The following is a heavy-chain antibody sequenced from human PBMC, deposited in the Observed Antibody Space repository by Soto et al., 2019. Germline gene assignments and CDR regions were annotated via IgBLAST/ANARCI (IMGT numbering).Heavy chain of an antibody. J-gene: IGHJ6*02. CDR1: GGSFSSYY. V-gene: IGHV4-34*01. CDR2: INHSGST. CDR3: AREGYSYGYFYYYGMDV. D-gene: IGHD5-18*01. Sequence: SETLSLTCAVYGGSFSSYYWSWIRQPPGKGLEWIGEINHSGSTNYNPSLKSRVTISVDTSKNQFSLKLSSVTAADTAVYYCAREGYSYGYFYYYGMDVWGQGTTVTVSS.